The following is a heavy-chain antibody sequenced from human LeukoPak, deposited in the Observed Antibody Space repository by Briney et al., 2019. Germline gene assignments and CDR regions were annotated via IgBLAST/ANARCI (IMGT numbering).Heavy chain of an antibody. CDR2: INPSGGST. Sequence: GASVKDSCKASGYTFTSYYMHWVRQAPGQGLEWMGIINPSGGSTSSAQKLQGRVTMTRDISTSTVYMELSSLRSEDTAVYYSARVGGGFTVTGTFDIWGQGTMVTVSS. D-gene: IGHD4-17*01. V-gene: IGHV1-46*04. CDR1: GYTFTSYY. CDR3: ARVGGGFTVTGTFDI. J-gene: IGHJ3*02.